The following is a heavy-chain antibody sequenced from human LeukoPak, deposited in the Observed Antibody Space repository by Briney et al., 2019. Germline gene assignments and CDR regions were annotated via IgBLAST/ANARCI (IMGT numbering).Heavy chain of an antibody. CDR1: GFTFSSYA. J-gene: IGHJ5*02. D-gene: IGHD2-15*01. Sequence: GGSLRLSCAASGFTFSSYAMSWVRQAPGKGLEWVSAISGSGGSTYYADSVKGRFTISRDNSKNTLYLQMNSLRAEDTAVYYCAKTPQYCSGGSCYWFDAWGQGTLVTVSS. CDR2: ISGSGGST. CDR3: AKTPQYCSGGSCYWFDA. V-gene: IGHV3-23*01.